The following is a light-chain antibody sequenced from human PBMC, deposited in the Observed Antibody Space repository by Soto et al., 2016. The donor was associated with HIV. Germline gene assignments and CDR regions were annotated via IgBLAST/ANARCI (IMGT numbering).Light chain of an antibody. CDR3: QQLNSYPFT. Sequence: DIQMTQSPSSLSGSIGDRVSITCRASQDIYNYLAWYQQKPGKVPRLLISAAMNLESGVPSRFRGSGSGTEFTLTITSLQPEDFATYYCQQLNSYPFTFGPGTKVDIK. J-gene: IGKJ3*01. CDR1: QDIYNY. V-gene: IGKV1-27*01. CDR2: AAM.